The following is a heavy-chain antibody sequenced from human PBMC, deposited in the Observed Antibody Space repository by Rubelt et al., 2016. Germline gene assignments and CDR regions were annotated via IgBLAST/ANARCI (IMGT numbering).Heavy chain of an antibody. Sequence: EVQLVESGGGLVQAGGSVRLSCAASGFIFSSYSMNRVRQAPGKWLDWVSYISSSSSTIYYADSVKGRLTISRDNAKNSLYLQMNSLGDEDTAVYYCAKVGGGRVGAFDYWGQGTLVTVSS. V-gene: IGHV3-48*02. CDR2: ISSSSSTI. J-gene: IGHJ4*02. CDR1: GFIFSSYS. CDR3: AKVGGGRVGAFDY. D-gene: IGHD1-26*01.